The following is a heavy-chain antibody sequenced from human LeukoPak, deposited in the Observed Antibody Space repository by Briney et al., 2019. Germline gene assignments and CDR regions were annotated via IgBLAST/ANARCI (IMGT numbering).Heavy chain of an antibody. J-gene: IGHJ5*02. CDR3: ARAYTSSCRWFDP. V-gene: IGHV4-31*03. CDR2: IYYSGST. D-gene: IGHD6-13*01. CDR1: GGSISSGGYY. Sequence: SQTLSLTCTVSGGSISSGGYYWSWIRQHPGKGLEWIGYIYYSGSTYYNPSLKSRVTISVDTSKNQFSLKLSSVTAADTAAYHCARAYTSSCRWFDPWGQGTLVTVSS.